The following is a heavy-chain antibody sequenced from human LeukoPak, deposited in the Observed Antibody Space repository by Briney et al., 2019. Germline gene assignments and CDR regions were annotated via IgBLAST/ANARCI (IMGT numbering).Heavy chain of an antibody. V-gene: IGHV3-30-3*01. CDR2: ISYDGSNK. CDR3: ARDRIAVAGFDY. J-gene: IGHJ4*02. CDR1: GFTFSSYA. D-gene: IGHD6-19*01. Sequence: PGGSLRLSCAASGFTFSSYAMHWVRQAPGKGLEWVAVISYDGSNKYYADSVKGRFTISRDNSKNTLYLQMNSLRAEDTAVYYCARDRIAVAGFDYWGQGTLVTVSS.